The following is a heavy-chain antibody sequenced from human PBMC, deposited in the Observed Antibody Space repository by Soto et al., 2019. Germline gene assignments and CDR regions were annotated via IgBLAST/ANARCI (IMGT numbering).Heavy chain of an antibody. D-gene: IGHD6-13*01. V-gene: IGHV3-9*01. CDR1: GFTFDDYA. CDR3: AKGNMEQLGPPFDY. CDR2: ISWNSGSI. Sequence: EVQLVESGGGLVQPGRSLRLSCAASGFTFDDYAMHWVRQAPGKGLEWVSGISWNSGSIGYADSVKGRFTISRDNAKNSLYRQMNSLRAEDTALYYCAKGNMEQLGPPFDYWGQGTLVTVSS. J-gene: IGHJ4*02.